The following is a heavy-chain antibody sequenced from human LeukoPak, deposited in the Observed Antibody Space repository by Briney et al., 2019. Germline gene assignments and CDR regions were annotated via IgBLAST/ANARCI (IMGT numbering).Heavy chain of an antibody. J-gene: IGHJ5*02. CDR1: GFTFSNYA. CDR2: ISGSGGST. V-gene: IGHV3-23*01. Sequence: GGSLRLSCAASGFTFSNYAMSWVRQAPGKGLEWVSAISGSGGSTYYADSVKGRFTISRDNSKNTLYLQMNSLRAEDTAVYYCAKAAYWSSHIRNWFDPWGQGTLVTVSS. CDR3: AKAAYWSSHIRNWFDP. D-gene: IGHD2-15*01.